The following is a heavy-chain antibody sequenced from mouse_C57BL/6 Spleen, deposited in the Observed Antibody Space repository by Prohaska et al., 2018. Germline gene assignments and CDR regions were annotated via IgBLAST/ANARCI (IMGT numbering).Heavy chain of an antibody. CDR1: GYTFTDYY. V-gene: IGHV1-19*01. J-gene: IGHJ4*01. Sequence: LKMSCKASGYTFTDYYMNWVKQSHGKSLEWIGVINPYNGGTSYNQKCKGKATLTVDKSSSTAYMELNSLTSEDSAVYYCAPTGTWAMDYWGQGTSVTVSS. CDR3: APTGTWAMDY. CDR2: INPYNGGT. D-gene: IGHD4-1*02.